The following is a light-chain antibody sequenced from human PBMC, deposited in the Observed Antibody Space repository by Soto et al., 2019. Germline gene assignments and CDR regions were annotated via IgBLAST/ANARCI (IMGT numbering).Light chain of an antibody. J-gene: IGLJ3*02. V-gene: IGLV1-47*01. CDR1: VSNLGSNF. CDR2: RND. CDR3: AAWDDSLRGVV. Sequence: QAVVTQPPSASGTPGQRVTISCSGSVSNLGSNFVFWYQQLPVAAPKLLISRNDQRPSGVPDRFSGSKSGTSASLAISGLRSEDEADYHCAAWDDSLRGVVFGGGTKLTVL.